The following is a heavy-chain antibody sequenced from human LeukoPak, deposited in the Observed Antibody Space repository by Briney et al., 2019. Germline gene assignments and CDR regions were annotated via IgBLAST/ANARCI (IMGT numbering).Heavy chain of an antibody. V-gene: IGHV4-38-2*01. CDR1: GYSISSGYY. J-gene: IGHJ4*02. CDR2: IYHSGST. D-gene: IGHD6-19*01. CDR3: ARVRSSGLKGFDY. Sequence: PSETLSLTCAVSGYSISSGYYWGWIRPPPGKGLEWIGSIYHSGSTYYNPSLKSRVTISIDTSKNQFSLKLTSVTAADTAVYYCARVRSSGLKGFDYWGQGTLVTVSS.